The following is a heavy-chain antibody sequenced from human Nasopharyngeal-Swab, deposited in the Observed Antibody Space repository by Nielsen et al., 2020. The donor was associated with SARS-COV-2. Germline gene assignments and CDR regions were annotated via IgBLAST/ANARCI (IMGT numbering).Heavy chain of an antibody. V-gene: IGHV3-74*01. D-gene: IGHD3-22*01. Sequence: WIRQPPGKELVWVSRINSDGSSTSYADSVKGRFTISRDSAKNTLYLQMNSLRAEDTAVYYCARDEITMIAAFDYWGQGTLVTVSS. CDR2: INSDGSST. J-gene: IGHJ4*02. CDR3: ARDEITMIAAFDY.